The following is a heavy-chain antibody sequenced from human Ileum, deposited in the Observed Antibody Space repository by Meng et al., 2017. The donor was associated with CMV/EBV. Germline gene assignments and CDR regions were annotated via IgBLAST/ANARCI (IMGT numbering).Heavy chain of an antibody. V-gene: IGHV3-9*01. CDR2: ISWNSGSI. J-gene: IGHJ4*02. Sequence: SLKISCAASGFTFDDYAMHWVRQAPGKGLECVSGISWNSGSIGYADSVKGRFTISRDNAKNSLYLQMNSLRAEDTALYYCARGRYGKYGYFDYWGQGTLVTVSS. CDR1: GFTFDDYA. CDR3: ARGRYGKYGYFDY. D-gene: IGHD3-10*01.